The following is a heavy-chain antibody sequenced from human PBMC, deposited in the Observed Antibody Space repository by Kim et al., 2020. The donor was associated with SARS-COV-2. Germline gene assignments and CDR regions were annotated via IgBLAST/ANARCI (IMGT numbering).Heavy chain of an antibody. Sequence: SETLSLTCTVSGGTISSYYWSWIRQPAGKGLEWIGRIYTSGSTNYNPSLKSRVTMSVDTSKNQFSLMLSSVTAADTAVYYCARDNTAMVRGDWFDPWGQGTLVTVST. D-gene: IGHD5-18*01. CDR1: GGTISSYY. CDR2: IYTSGST. J-gene: IGHJ5*02. CDR3: ARDNTAMVRGDWFDP. V-gene: IGHV4-4*07.